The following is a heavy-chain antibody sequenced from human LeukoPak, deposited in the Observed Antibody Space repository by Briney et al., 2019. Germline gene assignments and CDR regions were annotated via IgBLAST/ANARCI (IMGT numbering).Heavy chain of an antibody. D-gene: IGHD6-19*01. CDR2: IGGSGSGT. Sequence: GGSLRLSCAASKFTFSTYAMSWVRQAPGKGLQWVSTIGGSGSGTFYADSVKGRFTISRDNSKNTLYLQMNSLRAEDTAVYYCAKNSIAVGGYPVYHFDYWGPGILVTVSS. CDR1: KFTFSTYA. V-gene: IGHV3-23*01. CDR3: AKNSIAVGGYPVYHFDY. J-gene: IGHJ4*02.